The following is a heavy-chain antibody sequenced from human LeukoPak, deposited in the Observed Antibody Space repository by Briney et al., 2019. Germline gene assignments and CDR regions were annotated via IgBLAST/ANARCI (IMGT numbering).Heavy chain of an antibody. CDR3: ARAGLAARRHNWFDP. Sequence: SETLSLTCTVSGGSISSGSYYWSWIRQPAGKGLEWIGRIYTSGSTNYNPSLKSRVTISVDTSKNQFSLKLSSVTAAHTAVYYCARAGLAARRHNWFDPWGQGTLVTVSS. V-gene: IGHV4-61*02. J-gene: IGHJ5*02. CDR1: GGSISSGSYY. CDR2: IYTSGST. D-gene: IGHD6-6*01.